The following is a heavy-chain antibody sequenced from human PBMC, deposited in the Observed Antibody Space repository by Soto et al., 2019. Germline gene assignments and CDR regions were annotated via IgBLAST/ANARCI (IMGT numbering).Heavy chain of an antibody. J-gene: IGHJ4*02. D-gene: IGHD5-18*01. V-gene: IGHV3-74*01. CDR3: ARGGAYIYGPQYD. Sequence: VQLVESGGGLVQPGGSLRLSCATSGFSFSGYWIHWVRQAPGKGLVWVSHINGDGSSTNYADSVKGRFTISRDYAKNTLYLQMNSLRVEDTAVYYCARGGAYIYGPQYDWGQGTRVTVSS. CDR2: INGDGSST. CDR1: GFSFSGYW.